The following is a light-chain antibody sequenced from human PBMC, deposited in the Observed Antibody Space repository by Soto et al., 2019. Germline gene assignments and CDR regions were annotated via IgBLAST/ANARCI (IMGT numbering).Light chain of an antibody. V-gene: IGKV3-11*01. J-gene: IGKJ1*01. CDR2: DAS. CDR3: QQRYNWPPLT. CDR1: QSISRS. Sequence: EIVFTQSPAILSVSPGERATLSCRASQSISRSLAWYQQKPGQAPRLLIYDASNRATGIPARFSGSGSGTDFTLTISSLEPEDFAIYYCQQRYNWPPLTFGQGTKVDI.